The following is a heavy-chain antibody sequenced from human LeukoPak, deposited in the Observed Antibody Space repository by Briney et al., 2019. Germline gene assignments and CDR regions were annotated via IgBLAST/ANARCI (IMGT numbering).Heavy chain of an antibody. J-gene: IGHJ4*02. CDR1: GYTFSNYG. V-gene: IGHV1-18*01. Sequence: VASVKVSCKTSGYTFSNYGISWVRQAPGQGLEWMGWISADTGNTNFAQKFQDRVTMTLDTSTSTYYMELRSLRSDDTAVYYCARDSRETGTTTDFDYWGQGTLVGVSS. CDR2: ISADTGNT. D-gene: IGHD1-7*01. CDR3: ARDSRETGTTTDFDY.